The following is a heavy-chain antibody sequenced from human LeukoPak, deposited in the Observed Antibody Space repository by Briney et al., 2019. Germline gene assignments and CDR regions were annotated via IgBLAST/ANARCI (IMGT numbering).Heavy chain of an antibody. J-gene: IGHJ5*02. V-gene: IGHV4-38-2*02. CDR2: IYHSGST. CDR3: ARIGSGSYYNWYNWFDP. D-gene: IGHD3-10*01. CDR1: GYSISSGYY. Sequence: SETLSLTCTVSGYSISSGYYWGWIRQPPGKGLEWIGSIYHSGSTYYNPSLKSRVTISVDTSKNQFSLKLSSVTAADTAVYYCARIGSGSYYNWYNWFDPWGQGTLVTVSS.